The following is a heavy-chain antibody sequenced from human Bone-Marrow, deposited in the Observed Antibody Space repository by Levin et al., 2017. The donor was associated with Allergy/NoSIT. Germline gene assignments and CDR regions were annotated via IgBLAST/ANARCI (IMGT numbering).Heavy chain of an antibody. CDR3: ARARCIPRNYYDYYMDV. CDR2: IYSGGST. D-gene: IGHD2-15*01. Sequence: GGSLRLSCAASGFTVSSNYMSWVRQAPGKGLEWVSVIYSGGSTYYADSVKGRFTISRDNSKNTLYLQMNSLRAEDTAVYYCARARCIPRNYYDYYMDVWGKGTTVTVSS. V-gene: IGHV3-53*01. J-gene: IGHJ6*03. CDR1: GFTVSSNY.